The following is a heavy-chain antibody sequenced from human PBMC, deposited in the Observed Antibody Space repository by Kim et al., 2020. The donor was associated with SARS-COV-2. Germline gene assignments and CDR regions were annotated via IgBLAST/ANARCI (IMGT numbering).Heavy chain of an antibody. J-gene: IGHJ4*02. CDR1: GYTFTGFS. Sequence: ASVKVSCKASGYTFTGFSVNWVRQVPGQGLEWMGWINTHNGKASYAQGFTGRFAFTLDTSVNTAYLQINGLMAEDTAIYYCAKTIGYNSGWPIDYCGQRALLTVSS. CDR2: INTHNGKA. D-gene: IGHD6-19*01. V-gene: IGHV7-4-1*02. CDR3: AKTIGYNSGWPIDY.